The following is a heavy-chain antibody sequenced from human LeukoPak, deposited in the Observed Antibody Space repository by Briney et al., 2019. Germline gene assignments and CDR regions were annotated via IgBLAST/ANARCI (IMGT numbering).Heavy chain of an antibody. J-gene: IGHJ4*02. V-gene: IGHV3-30*02. D-gene: IGHD2-15*01. Sequence: GGSLRLSCAASGFTFSSYGMDWVRQAPGKGLEWVAFIRYDGSNKYYADSVEGRFTISRDNAKNSLYLQMNSLRAEDTAVYYCASGSYRYCSGGSCYFYWGQGTLVTVSS. CDR2: IRYDGSNK. CDR1: GFTFSSYG. CDR3: ASGSYRYCSGGSCYFY.